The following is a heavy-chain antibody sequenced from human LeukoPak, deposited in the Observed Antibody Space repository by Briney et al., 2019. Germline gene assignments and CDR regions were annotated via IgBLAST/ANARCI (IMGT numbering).Heavy chain of an antibody. CDR2: ISGSGPGT. CDR1: GFTISNYA. CDR3: AKRPRDSSGYYLGAFDM. Sequence: GGSLRLSCAASGFTISNYAMSWVRQAPGKGLEWVSAISGSGPGTYYADSVKGRFTISRDNSKNTLYLQMNSLRAEDTAVYYCAKRPRDSSGYYLGAFDMWGQGTMVTVSS. V-gene: IGHV3-23*01. D-gene: IGHD3-22*01. J-gene: IGHJ3*02.